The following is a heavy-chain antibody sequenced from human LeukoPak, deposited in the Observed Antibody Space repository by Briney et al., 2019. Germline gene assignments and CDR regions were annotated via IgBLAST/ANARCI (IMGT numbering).Heavy chain of an antibody. CDR3: ARGDGSSSGLYFQY. Sequence: GGSLRLSCAASGFTFTSYDIHWVRQAPGKGLEWVAVISYDGSNKYYADSVKGRFTISRDNSKNTLYLQMNSLRAEDTAVYYCARGDGSSSGLYFQYWGQGTLVTVSS. J-gene: IGHJ4*02. D-gene: IGHD6-6*01. V-gene: IGHV3-30*03. CDR1: GFTFTSYD. CDR2: ISYDGSNK.